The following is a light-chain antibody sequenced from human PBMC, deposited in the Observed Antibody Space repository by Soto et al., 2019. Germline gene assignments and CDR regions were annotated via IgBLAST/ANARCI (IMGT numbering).Light chain of an antibody. CDR1: STDVGDSTY. V-gene: IGLV2-14*03. CDR3: TSYTSSSTLDV. J-gene: IGLJ1*01. Sequence: QSVLTQPASVSGSPGQSITVSCTGVSTDVGDSTYVSWYQQHPGKAPRLIIFDVNNRPSGVSPRFSGSKSGNTASLTISGLQAEDEAHYFCTSYTSSSTLDVFGTGTKVTVL. CDR2: DVN.